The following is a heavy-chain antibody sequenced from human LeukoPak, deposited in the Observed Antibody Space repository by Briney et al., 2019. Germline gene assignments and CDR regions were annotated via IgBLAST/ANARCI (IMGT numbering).Heavy chain of an antibody. D-gene: IGHD3-22*01. CDR1: GGSISSYY. V-gene: IGHV4-59*08. J-gene: IGHJ4*02. CDR3: ARLGNYYDSSGYYYYYFDY. CDR2: IYYSGST. Sequence: PSETLSLTCTVSGGSISSYYWSWIRQPPGKGLEWIGYIYYSGSTNYNPSLKSRVTISVDTSKNQFSLKLSSVTAADTAVYYCARLGNYYDSSGYYYYYFDYWGQGTLVTVSS.